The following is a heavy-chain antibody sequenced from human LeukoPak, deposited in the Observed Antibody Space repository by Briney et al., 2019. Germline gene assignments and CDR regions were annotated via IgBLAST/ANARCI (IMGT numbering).Heavy chain of an antibody. D-gene: IGHD6-13*01. CDR2: IYYTGSA. V-gene: IGHV4-61*01. Sequence: SETLSLTCTVSGGSVSNGNFYWSWLRQPPGKALEWIGYIYYTGSAYYSPSLEGRVRISVDTSKNQFSVKLNSVTAADTAVYYCARDTPIIAGDYYYYGMDVWGQGTTVTVSS. CDR3: ARDTPIIAGDYYYYGMDV. J-gene: IGHJ6*02. CDR1: GGSVSNGNFY.